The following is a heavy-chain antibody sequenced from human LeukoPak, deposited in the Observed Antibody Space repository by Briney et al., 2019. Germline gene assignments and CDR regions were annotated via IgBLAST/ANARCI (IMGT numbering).Heavy chain of an antibody. V-gene: IGHV1-24*01. J-gene: IGHJ5*02. CDR3: ATVPRGRGWFDP. Sequence: ASVKVSCKVSGYTLTELSMHWVRQAPGKGLEWMGGFDPEDGETIYAQKFQGRVTMTEDTSTDTAYMELSSLRSEDTAVYYCATVPRGRGWFDPWGQGTLVTVSS. D-gene: IGHD3-10*01. CDR1: GYTLTELS. CDR2: FDPEDGET.